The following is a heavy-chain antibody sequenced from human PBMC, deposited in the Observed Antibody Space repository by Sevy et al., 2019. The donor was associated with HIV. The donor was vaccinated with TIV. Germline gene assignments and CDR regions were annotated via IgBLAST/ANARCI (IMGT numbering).Heavy chain of an antibody. V-gene: IGHV3-30-3*01. Sequence: LSLTCAASGFTFSSYAMHWVRQAPGKGLEWVAVISYDGSNKYYAESVKGRFTISRDNSKNTLYLQMNSLRAEDTAVYYCARDYYGSGSFDYWGQGTLVTVSS. J-gene: IGHJ4*02. CDR2: ISYDGSNK. D-gene: IGHD3-10*01. CDR1: GFTFSSYA. CDR3: ARDYYGSGSFDY.